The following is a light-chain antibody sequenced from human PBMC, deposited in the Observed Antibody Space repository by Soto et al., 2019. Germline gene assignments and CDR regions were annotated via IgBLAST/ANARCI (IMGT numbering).Light chain of an antibody. CDR1: QSVSAN. V-gene: IGKV3-15*01. J-gene: IGKJ1*01. Sequence: EIVMTQSPATLSVSPGERATLSCRASQSVSANLAWYQQKPGRAPRLLIYGASTRATGIPATFSGSGSGTEFTLTISSLQSEDFAVDYWQQYNYWPRTFGQGAKVEIK. CDR3: QQYNYWPRT. CDR2: GAS.